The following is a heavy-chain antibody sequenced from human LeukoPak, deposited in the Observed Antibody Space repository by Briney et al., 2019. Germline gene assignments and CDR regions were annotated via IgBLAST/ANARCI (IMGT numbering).Heavy chain of an antibody. J-gene: IGHJ4*02. Sequence: GGSLRLSCAASGFTFSNLWMTWVRQAPGKGLEWVANIKHDGSDKYYVASVKGRFTISRDNAENSLYLQMNSLRAEDTAMYYCARTATSLDFWGQGTLVTVSS. CDR2: IKHDGSDK. CDR1: GFTFSNLW. V-gene: IGHV3-7*01. CDR3: ARTATSLDF.